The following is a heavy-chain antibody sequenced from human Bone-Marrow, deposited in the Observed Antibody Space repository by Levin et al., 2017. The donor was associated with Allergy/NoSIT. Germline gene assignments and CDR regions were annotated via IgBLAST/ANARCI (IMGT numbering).Heavy chain of an antibody. CDR2: IYHPGST. D-gene: IGHD3-10*01. V-gene: IGHV4-59*01. J-gene: IGHJ4*02. CDR3: ARGVGVFRDLDY. Sequence: SETLSLTCTVSGGSISSYYWSWIRQTPGKGLEWIGYIYHPGSTDYNPSLASRVPLSVDTSKNQFSLNLRSVTAAETAVYDCARGVGVFRDLDYWGQGTLVTVSS. CDR1: GGSISSYY.